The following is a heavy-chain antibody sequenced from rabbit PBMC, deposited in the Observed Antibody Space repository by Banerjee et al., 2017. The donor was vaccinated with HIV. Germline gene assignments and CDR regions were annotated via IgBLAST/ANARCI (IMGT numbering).Heavy chain of an antibody. J-gene: IGHJ6*01. Sequence: QQQLEESGGGLVKPGGTLKLTCKASGFDFSSSYYMCWVRQAPGKGLELIACIYTSGGSTSYASWVNGLFTISIHNAQNTLYLQLNSLTAADTATYFCARYAGSSYWYYGMDLWGPGTLVTVS. CDR1: GFDFSSSYY. D-gene: IGHD8-1*01. CDR2: IYTSGGST. V-gene: IGHV1S43*01. CDR3: ARYAGSSYWYYGMDL.